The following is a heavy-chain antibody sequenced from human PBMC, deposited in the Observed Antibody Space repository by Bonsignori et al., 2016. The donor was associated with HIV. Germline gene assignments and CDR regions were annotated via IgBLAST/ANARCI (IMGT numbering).Heavy chain of an antibody. CDR2: INHSGST. Sequence: WIRQPPGKGLEWIGEINHSGSTNYNPSLKSRVTISVDTSKNQFSLKLSSVTAADTAVYYCARGRTELGRGSSGYYSDYWGQGTLVTVSS. J-gene: IGHJ4*02. D-gene: IGHD3-22*01. CDR3: ARGRTELGRGSSGYYSDY. V-gene: IGHV4-34*01.